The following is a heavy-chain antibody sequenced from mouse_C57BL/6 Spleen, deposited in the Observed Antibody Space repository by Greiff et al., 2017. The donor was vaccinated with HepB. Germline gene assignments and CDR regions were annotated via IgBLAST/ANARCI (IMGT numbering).Heavy chain of an antibody. J-gene: IGHJ4*01. CDR1: GYAFSSSW. V-gene: IGHV1-82*01. D-gene: IGHD6-1*01. CDR2: IYPGDGDT. CDR3: ARSSLYYAMDY. Sequence: VMLVESGPELVKPGASVKISCKASGYAFSSSWMNWVKQRPGKGLEWIGRIYPGDGDTNYNGKFKGKATLTADKSSSTAYMQLSSLTSEDSAVYFCARSSLYYAMDYWGQGTSVTVSS.